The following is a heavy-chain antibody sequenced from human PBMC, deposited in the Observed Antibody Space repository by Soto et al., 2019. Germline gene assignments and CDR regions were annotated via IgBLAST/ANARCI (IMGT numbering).Heavy chain of an antibody. J-gene: IGHJ4*02. CDR3: ANQAGSFGVVILFDY. V-gene: IGHV3-23*01. Sequence: PGGSLRLSCAASGFTFSSYSMSWVRQAPGKGLEWVSAISGSGGSTYYADSVKGRVTISRDNSKNALYLQMSSLRAEDTAVYYCANQAGSFGVVILFDYWGQGTLVTVSS. CDR1: GFTFSSYS. CDR2: ISGSGGST. D-gene: IGHD3-3*01.